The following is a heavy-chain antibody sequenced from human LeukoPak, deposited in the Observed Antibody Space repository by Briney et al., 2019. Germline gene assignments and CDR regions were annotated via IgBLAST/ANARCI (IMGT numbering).Heavy chain of an antibody. D-gene: IGHD3-10*01. Sequence: GGSLRLSCAASGFTFSNYAMHWVRQAPGKGLEWVSLISFGGTYGYYADSVKGRFTISRDNSKNTLYLQLNSLRAEDTAVYYCARDSTYYYDSGSSGPHYFDNWGQGTLVTVSP. CDR1: GFTFSNYA. J-gene: IGHJ4*02. CDR3: ARDSTYYYDSGSSGPHYFDN. V-gene: IGHV3-30*01. CDR2: ISFGGTYG.